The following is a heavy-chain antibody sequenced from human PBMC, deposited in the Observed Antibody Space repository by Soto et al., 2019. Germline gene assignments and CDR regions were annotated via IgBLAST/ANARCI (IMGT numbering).Heavy chain of an antibody. D-gene: IGHD3-10*01. Sequence: ASVKVSCKASGYTFTSYAMHWVRQAPGQRLEWMGWINAGNGNTKYSQKFQGRVTITRDTSASTAYMELSSLRSEDTAVYYCARGAFWFGELLPDDFDYWGQGTLVTVSS. CDR1: GYTFTSYA. V-gene: IGHV1-3*01. CDR3: ARGAFWFGELLPDDFDY. CDR2: INAGNGNT. J-gene: IGHJ4*02.